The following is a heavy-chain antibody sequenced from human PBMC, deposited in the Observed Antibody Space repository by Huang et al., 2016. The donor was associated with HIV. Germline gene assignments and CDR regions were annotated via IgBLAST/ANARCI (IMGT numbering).Heavy chain of an antibody. Sequence: QAQLVQSGAAVMKPGSSVRVSCKASGGSFWDYAFRWVRRAPGQGLDWMGGLIPRFGLTNYAPRFQGRVTISADKSSNTVYLELTSLRSGDTAVYYCAREGQNWLGKPFGALAFWGQGTEVIVSS. V-gene: IGHV1-69*10. CDR1: GGSFWDYA. J-gene: IGHJ4*03. CDR3: AREGQNWLGKPFGALAF. D-gene: IGHD3-16*01. CDR2: LIPRFGLT.